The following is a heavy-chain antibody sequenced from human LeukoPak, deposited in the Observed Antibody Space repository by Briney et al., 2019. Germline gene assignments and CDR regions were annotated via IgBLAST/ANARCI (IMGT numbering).Heavy chain of an antibody. CDR2: INHSGST. D-gene: IGHD2-15*01. Sequence: PSETLSLTCAVYGGSFSGYYWSWIRQPPGKGLEWIGEINHSGSTNYNPSLKSRVTISVDTSKNQFSLKLSSVTAADTAVYYCARALGYCSGGSCYSMRGGWFDPWGQGTLVTVSS. J-gene: IGHJ5*02. CDR3: ARALGYCSGGSCYSMRGGWFDP. V-gene: IGHV4-34*01. CDR1: GGSFSGYY.